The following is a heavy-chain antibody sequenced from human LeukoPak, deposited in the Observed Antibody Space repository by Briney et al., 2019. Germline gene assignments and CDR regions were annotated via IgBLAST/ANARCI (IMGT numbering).Heavy chain of an antibody. V-gene: IGHV4-59*11. CDR2: IYDSGST. Sequence: SETLSLTCTVSGGSISSHHWSWIRQPPGKGLEWIGYIYDSGSTNYNPSLKSRVTISVDTSKNQFSPKLSSVTAADTAVYFCARVMGYSGYEFDYWGQGTLVSVSS. D-gene: IGHD5-12*01. J-gene: IGHJ4*02. CDR3: ARVMGYSGYEFDY. CDR1: GGSISSHH.